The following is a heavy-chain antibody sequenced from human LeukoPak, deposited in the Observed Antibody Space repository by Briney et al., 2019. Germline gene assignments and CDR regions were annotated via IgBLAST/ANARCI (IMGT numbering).Heavy chain of an antibody. V-gene: IGHV1-2*02. CDR1: VYTFTGYY. Sequence: ASVKVSCKASVYTFTGYYMHWVRHAPGQGLEWMGCINPNSGGTNYAQKFQGRVTMTRDTSISTPYMELSRLRSDDTAVYYCARDQHSNYVYRWFDRWGKGTLVTVSS. CDR2: INPNSGGT. J-gene: IGHJ5*02. CDR3: ARDQHSNYVYRWFDR. D-gene: IGHD4-11*01.